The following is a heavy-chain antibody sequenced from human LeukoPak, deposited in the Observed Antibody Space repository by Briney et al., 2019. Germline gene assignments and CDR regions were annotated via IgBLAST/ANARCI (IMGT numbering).Heavy chain of an antibody. V-gene: IGHV1-46*01. CDR3: ARAGVAVAAYDAFDI. J-gene: IGHJ3*02. D-gene: IGHD6-19*01. CDR2: INPSGGST. CDR1: GYTFTSYY. Sequence: ASVKVSCKASGYTFTSYYMHWVRQAPGQGLEWMGIINPSGGSTNYAQKFQGRVTITADKSTSTAYMELSSLRSEGTAVYYCARAGVAVAAYDAFDIWGQGTMVTVSS.